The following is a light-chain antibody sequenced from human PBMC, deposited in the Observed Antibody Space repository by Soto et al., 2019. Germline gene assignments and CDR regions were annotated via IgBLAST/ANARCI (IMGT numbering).Light chain of an antibody. CDR3: ETWDSYTLV. CDR2: LEGSGSY. CDR1: SGHSSYI. Sequence: QLVLTQSSSASASLGSSVKLTCTLSSGHSSYIIAWHQQQPGKAPRYLMKLEGSGSYNKGSGVPDRFSGSSSGADRYLTISNLQFEDEADYYCETWDSYTLVFGGGTKLTV. J-gene: IGLJ3*02. V-gene: IGLV4-60*02.